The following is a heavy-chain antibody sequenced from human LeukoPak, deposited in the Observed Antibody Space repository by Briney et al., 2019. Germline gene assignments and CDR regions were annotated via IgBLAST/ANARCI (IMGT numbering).Heavy chain of an antibody. Sequence: PSETLSLTCTVSGGSISSYYWSWIRQPPGKGLEWIGYIYYSGSTNYNPSLKSRVTISVDTSKNQFSLKLSSVTAADTAVYYCARDRGNAFDIWGQGTMATVSS. J-gene: IGHJ3*02. CDR1: GGSISSYY. V-gene: IGHV4-59*01. CDR2: IYYSGST. CDR3: ARDRGNAFDI.